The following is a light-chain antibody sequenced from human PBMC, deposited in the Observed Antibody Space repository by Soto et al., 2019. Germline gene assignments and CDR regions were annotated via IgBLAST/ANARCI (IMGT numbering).Light chain of an antibody. Sequence: QSALTQPASVTGSPGQSITISCTGTSSDVGGYNYVSWYQQHPGKAPKLMIYEVSNRPSGVSNRFSGSKSGNTASLTISGLQAEDEADYYCSSYTSGSTWVFGGGTNVTVL. CDR3: SSYTSGSTWV. J-gene: IGLJ3*02. V-gene: IGLV2-14*01. CDR1: SSDVGGYNY. CDR2: EVS.